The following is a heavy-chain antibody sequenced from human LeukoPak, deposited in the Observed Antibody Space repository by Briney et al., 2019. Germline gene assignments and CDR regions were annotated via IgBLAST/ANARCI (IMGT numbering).Heavy chain of an antibody. CDR1: GYTFTSYG. D-gene: IGHD3-10*01. J-gene: IGHJ4*02. V-gene: IGHV1-18*01. CDR3: ARDRLVRGVSTGLDY. Sequence: ASVKVSCKASGYTFTSYGISWVRQAPGQGLEWMGWIGAYNGNTNYAQKLQGRVTMTTDTSTSTAYMELRSLRSDDTAVYYCARDRLVRGVSTGLDYWGQGTLVTVSS. CDR2: IGAYNGNT.